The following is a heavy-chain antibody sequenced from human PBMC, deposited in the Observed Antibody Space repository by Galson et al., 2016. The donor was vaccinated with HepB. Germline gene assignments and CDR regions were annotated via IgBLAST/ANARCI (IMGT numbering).Heavy chain of an antibody. J-gene: IGHJ4*02. CDR3: ATARGSSHPIDQ. D-gene: IGHD6-13*01. V-gene: IGHV1-69*10. CDR1: GGTFSTFT. Sequence: SVKVSCKASGGTFSTFTSTWVRQAPGQGLEWMGRIIPFLGLTNYAQKFQGRATISADKSTKTAYMELISLRFEDSAVYYCATARGSSHPIDQWGQGTLVTVSS. CDR2: IIPFLGLT.